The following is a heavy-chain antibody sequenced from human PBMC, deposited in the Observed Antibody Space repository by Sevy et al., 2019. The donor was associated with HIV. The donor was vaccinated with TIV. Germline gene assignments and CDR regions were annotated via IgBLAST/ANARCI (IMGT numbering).Heavy chain of an antibody. CDR1: GYTFTSYG. J-gene: IGHJ6*03. V-gene: IGHV1-18*01. CDR3: ARDNGVRGVITQYYYYYYMDF. CDR2: ISAYNGNT. D-gene: IGHD3-10*01. Sequence: ASVKVSCKASGYTFTSYGISWVRQAPGQGLEWMGWISAYNGNTNYPQKIQGRVTMTTDTSTSTAYMKLRSLRSDDTAVYYCARDNGVRGVITQYYYYYYMDFWGKGTTVTVSS.